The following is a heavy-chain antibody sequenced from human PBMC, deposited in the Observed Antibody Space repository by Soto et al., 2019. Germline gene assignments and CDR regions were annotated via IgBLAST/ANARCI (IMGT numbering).Heavy chain of an antibody. CDR2: VRNRPSSYTT. CDR1: GFTFSDHY. Sequence: EVQLVESGGGLVQPGGSLRLSCAASGFTFSDHYMDWVRQAPGKGLEWVGRVRNRPSSYTTEYAASVKGRFTISRDDSNNSLYLQMNSLKTEDTAVYYCARDGSGYSYGYDYWGQGTLVTVSS. V-gene: IGHV3-72*01. D-gene: IGHD5-18*01. J-gene: IGHJ4*02. CDR3: ARDGSGYSYGYDY.